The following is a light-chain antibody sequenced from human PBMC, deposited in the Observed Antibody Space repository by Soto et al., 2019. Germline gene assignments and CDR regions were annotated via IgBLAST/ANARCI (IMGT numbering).Light chain of an antibody. J-gene: IGKJ4*01. CDR3: QQRRNWPLT. CDR2: DAS. Sequence: EIVMTQSPATLSVSPGERATLSCRASQSVSSNLAWYQQKPGQAPRLLIYDASSRATGIPARFSGSGSGTDFTLTISSLEPEDFAVYYCQQRRNWPLTFGGGTKVDIK. V-gene: IGKV3-11*01. CDR1: QSVSSN.